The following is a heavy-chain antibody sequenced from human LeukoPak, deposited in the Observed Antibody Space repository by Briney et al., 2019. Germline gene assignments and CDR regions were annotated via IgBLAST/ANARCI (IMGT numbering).Heavy chain of an antibody. CDR3: ARVRGYSYGFDY. CDR1: GGSISSYY. J-gene: IGHJ4*02. CDR2: IYHSGST. Sequence: SETLSLTCTVSGGSISSYYWSWIRQPPGKGLEWIGYIYHSGSTNYDPSLKSRVTISVDTSKNQFSLKLSSVTAADTAVYYCARVRGYSYGFDYWGQGTLVTVSS. D-gene: IGHD5-18*01. V-gene: IGHV4-59*01.